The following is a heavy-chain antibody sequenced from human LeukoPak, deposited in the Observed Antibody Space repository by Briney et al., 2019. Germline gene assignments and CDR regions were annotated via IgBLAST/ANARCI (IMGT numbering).Heavy chain of an antibody. J-gene: IGHJ4*02. Sequence: ASVKVSCKASGYTFTNYDINWVRQAPGQGLEWVGWMSPNSGDTGYAQKFQGRVTVTRNTSIGTAYLELSSLKSDDTAVYYCARNFYGSGTFEDWGQGTLVTVSS. CDR3: ARNFYGSGTFED. CDR2: MSPNSGDT. CDR1: GYTFTNYD. V-gene: IGHV1-8*01. D-gene: IGHD3-10*01.